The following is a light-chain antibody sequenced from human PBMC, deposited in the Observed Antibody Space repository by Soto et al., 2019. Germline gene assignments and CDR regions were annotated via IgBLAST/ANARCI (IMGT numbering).Light chain of an antibody. CDR3: QQHRT. Sequence: EIVLTQSSASLSLSPGEGASLPCRATLRLSSRYFAWYQPEPGQVPRLLIYGAYSRAAGIPDRFTVSGSGKEFTLTISRLEPEDFAVYFCQQHRTFGQGTKVDIK. CDR2: GAY. J-gene: IGKJ1*01. V-gene: IGKV3-20*01. CDR1: LRLSSRY.